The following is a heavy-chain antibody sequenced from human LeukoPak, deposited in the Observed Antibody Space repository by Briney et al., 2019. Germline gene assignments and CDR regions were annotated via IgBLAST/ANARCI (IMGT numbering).Heavy chain of an antibody. CDR1: GGTFSSYA. V-gene: IGHV1-69*13. CDR3: ASVGFPGLDAFDI. D-gene: IGHD2-2*03. J-gene: IGHJ3*02. CDR2: IIPIFGTA. Sequence: GASVKVSCKASGGTFSSYAISWVRQAPGQGLEWMGGIIPIFGTANYAQKFQGRVTITANESTSTAYMELSSLRSEDTAVYYCASVGFPGLDAFDIWGQGTMVTVSS.